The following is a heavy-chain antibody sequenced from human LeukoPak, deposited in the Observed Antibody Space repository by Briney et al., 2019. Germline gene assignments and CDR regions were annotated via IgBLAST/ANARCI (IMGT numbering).Heavy chain of an antibody. Sequence: GASVKVSCKASGYTFTSYDINWVRQATGQGLEWMGWMSPNSGNTGYALKFQGRVTTTRNTSINTAYMELSSLRSEDTAVYYCARVYSRRSSGYYYADYWGQGTLVTVSS. J-gene: IGHJ4*02. V-gene: IGHV1-8*01. CDR1: GYTFTSYD. CDR2: MSPNSGNT. D-gene: IGHD3-22*01. CDR3: ARVYSRRSSGYYYADY.